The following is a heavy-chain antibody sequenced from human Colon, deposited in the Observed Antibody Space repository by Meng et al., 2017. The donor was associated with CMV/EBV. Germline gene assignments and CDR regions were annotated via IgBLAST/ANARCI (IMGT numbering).Heavy chain of an antibody. CDR1: GFNFSDYW. CDR2: INRDGSTT. V-gene: IGHV3-74*01. D-gene: IGHD1-26*01. CDR3: ARAAPSGSYDF. J-gene: IGHJ4*02. Sequence: LSCAASGFNFSDYWIHWVRQTPGKGLVWVSRINRDGSTTNYADSVKGRFTVSRDNAKDTLYLQMNSLRAEDTAVYYCARAAPSGSYDFWGQGTLVTVSS.